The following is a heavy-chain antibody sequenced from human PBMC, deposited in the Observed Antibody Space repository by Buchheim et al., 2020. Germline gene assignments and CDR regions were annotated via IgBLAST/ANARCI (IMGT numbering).Heavy chain of an antibody. Sequence: QVQLVESGGGVVQPGRSLRLSCAASGFTFSGYAMHWVRQAPGKGLEWVAVISYDGSNKYYADSVKGRFTISRDNSKNTLYLQMNSLRAEDTAVYYCARGKGLDWFDPWGQGTL. CDR1: GFTFSGYA. CDR2: ISYDGSNK. J-gene: IGHJ5*02. CDR3: ARGKGLDWFDP. V-gene: IGHV3-30-3*01.